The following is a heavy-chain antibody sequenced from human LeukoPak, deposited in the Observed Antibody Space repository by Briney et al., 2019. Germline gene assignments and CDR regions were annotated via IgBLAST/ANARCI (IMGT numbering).Heavy chain of an antibody. J-gene: IGHJ4*02. Sequence: PGGSLRLSCAASGFTFSSYTMNWVRQAPGKGLEWVSSISSSSSYIYYADSVKGRFTISRDNAKNSLYLQMDSLRAEDTAVYYCARASDIVVVPAAMPVNLFDYWGQGTLVTVSS. CDR3: ARASDIVVVPAAMPVNLFDY. D-gene: IGHD2-2*01. CDR2: ISSSSSYI. CDR1: GFTFSSYT. V-gene: IGHV3-21*01.